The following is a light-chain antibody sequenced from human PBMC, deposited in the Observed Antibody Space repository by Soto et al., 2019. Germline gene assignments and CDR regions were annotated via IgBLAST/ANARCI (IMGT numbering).Light chain of an antibody. J-gene: IGLJ2*01. CDR2: EVS. V-gene: IGLV2-8*01. Sequence: QSALTQPPSASGSPGQSVTISCTGTSSDVGGYNYVSWYQQQPGKAPKLVIYEVSKRPSGVPDRFSGSKSGNTASLTVSGLQAEDEADYYCSSYAGSNNLNWLFGGGTKLTVL. CDR3: SSYAGSNNLNWL. CDR1: SSDVGGYNY.